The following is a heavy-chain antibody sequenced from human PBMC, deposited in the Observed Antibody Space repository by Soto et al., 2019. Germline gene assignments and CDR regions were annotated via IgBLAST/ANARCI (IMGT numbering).Heavy chain of an antibody. J-gene: IGHJ2*01. Sequence: QITLKESGPTLVKPTQTPTLTCTFSGFSLSTSGVGVGWMRQPPGKALVWLALIYWDDDKRYSPSLKSRLTITKDTSKNPVVLRMTNMDPVDTATYYCAHRGEFCGDYEDYWYFDLWGRGTLVTVSS. CDR1: GFSLSTSGVG. V-gene: IGHV2-5*02. CDR2: IYWDDDK. D-gene: IGHD4-17*01. CDR3: AHRGEFCGDYEDYWYFDL.